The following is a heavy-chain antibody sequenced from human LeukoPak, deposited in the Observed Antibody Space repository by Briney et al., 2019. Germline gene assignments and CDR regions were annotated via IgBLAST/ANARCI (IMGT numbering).Heavy chain of an antibody. J-gene: IGHJ4*02. CDR3: AKEAGYSSSWYTYYFDY. CDR2: ISTSSSYI. D-gene: IGHD6-13*01. Sequence: GGSLRLSCAASGFTFSTYSMNWVRQAPGKGLEWVSSISTSSSYIYYADSVKGRFTISRDNAKNSLNLQMNSLRGEDTAVYYCAKEAGYSSSWYTYYFDYWGQGTLVTVSS. CDR1: GFTFSTYS. V-gene: IGHV3-21*04.